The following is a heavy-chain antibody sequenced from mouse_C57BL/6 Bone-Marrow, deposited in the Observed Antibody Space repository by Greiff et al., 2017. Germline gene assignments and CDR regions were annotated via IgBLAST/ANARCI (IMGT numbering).Heavy chain of an antibody. Sequence: QVQLKESGAELARPGASVKLSCKASGYTFTSYGISWVKQRTGQGLEWIGEIYPRSGNTYYNEKFKGKATLTADKSSSTAYRELRSLTSEDSAVYFCARRGLTYSWFAYWGQGTLVTVSA. D-gene: IGHD1-1*01. J-gene: IGHJ3*01. CDR2: IYPRSGNT. V-gene: IGHV1-81*01. CDR3: ARRGLTYSWFAY. CDR1: GYTFTSYG.